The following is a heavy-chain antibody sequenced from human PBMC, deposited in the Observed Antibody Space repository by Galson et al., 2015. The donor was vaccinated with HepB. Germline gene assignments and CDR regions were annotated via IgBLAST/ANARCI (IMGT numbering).Heavy chain of an antibody. CDR3: ATEISSEIIADY. CDR1: GGSFSGYY. J-gene: IGHJ4*02. V-gene: IGHV4-34*01. D-gene: IGHD6-25*01. CDR2: INHSGST. Sequence: ETLSLTCAVYGGSFSGYYWSWIRQPPGKGLEWIGEINHSGSTNYNPSLKSRVTISVDTSKNQFSLKLSSVTAADTAVYYCATEISSEIIADYWGQGTLVTVSS.